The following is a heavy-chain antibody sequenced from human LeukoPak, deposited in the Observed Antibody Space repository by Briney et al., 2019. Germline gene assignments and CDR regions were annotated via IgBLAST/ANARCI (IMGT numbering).Heavy chain of an antibody. Sequence: PGGSLRLSCAASGFTFSNYWMSWVRQAPGKGLEWVANIKRDGSDKYYVDSVKGRFTISRDNAKNSLYLQMNSLRAEDTAVYYCARLPLWGSGWSYFDYWGQGTLVTVSS. CDR3: ARLPLWGSGWSYFDY. CDR1: GFTFSNYW. D-gene: IGHD6-19*01. V-gene: IGHV3-7*01. CDR2: IKRDGSDK. J-gene: IGHJ4*02.